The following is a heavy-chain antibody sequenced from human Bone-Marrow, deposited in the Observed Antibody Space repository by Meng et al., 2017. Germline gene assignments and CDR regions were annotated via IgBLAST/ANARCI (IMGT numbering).Heavy chain of an antibody. CDR3: ARLAYDSSGYWFDY. J-gene: IGHJ4*02. D-gene: IGHD3-22*01. V-gene: IGHV4-34*01. Sequence: QQLSTGTLKPSDTRALTWAVSGGSFSGYYWSWIRQPPGKGLEWIGEINHSGSTNYNPSLKSRVTISVDTSKNQFSLKLSSVTAADMAVYYCARLAYDSSGYWFDYWGQGTLVTVSS. CDR1: GGSFSGYY. CDR2: INHSGST.